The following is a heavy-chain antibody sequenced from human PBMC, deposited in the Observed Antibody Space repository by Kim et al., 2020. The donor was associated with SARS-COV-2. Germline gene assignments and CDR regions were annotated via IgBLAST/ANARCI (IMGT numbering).Heavy chain of an antibody. CDR2: INAGNGNT. CDR1: GYTFTSYA. Sequence: ASVKVSCKASGYTFTSYAMHWVRQAPGQRLEWMGWINAGNGNTKYSQKFQGRVTITRDTSASTAYMELSSLRSEDTAVYYCARGIAAAGSEYFDYWGQGTLVTVSS. V-gene: IGHV1-3*01. J-gene: IGHJ4*02. D-gene: IGHD6-13*01. CDR3: ARGIAAAGSEYFDY.